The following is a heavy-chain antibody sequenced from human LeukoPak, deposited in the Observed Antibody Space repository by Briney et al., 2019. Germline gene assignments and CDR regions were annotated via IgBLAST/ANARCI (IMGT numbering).Heavy chain of an antibody. V-gene: IGHV4-34*01. CDR3: ARGVWYSSGLYRGYFDY. CDR2: INHSGST. CDR1: GGSFSGYY. D-gene: IGHD6-19*01. J-gene: IGHJ4*02. Sequence: SETLSLTCAVYGGSFSGYYWSWIRQPPGKGLEWIGEINHSGSTNYNPSLKSRVTISVDTSKNQFSLKLSSVTAADTAVYYCARGVWYSSGLYRGYFDYWGQGTLVTVSS.